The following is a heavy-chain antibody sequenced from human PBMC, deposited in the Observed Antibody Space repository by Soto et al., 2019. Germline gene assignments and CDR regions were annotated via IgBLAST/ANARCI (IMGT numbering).Heavy chain of an antibody. Sequence: GGSLRLSCAASGFTFSSYSMNWVRQAPGKGLEWVSYISSSSSTIYYADSVKGRFTISRDNAKNSLYLQMNSLRAEDTAVYYYARDWGPDYYVIIYRRLNCFVPWGQGTLVTVSS. CDR3: ARDWGPDYYVIIYRRLNCFVP. CDR2: ISSSSSTI. CDR1: GFTFSSYS. J-gene: IGHJ5*02. D-gene: IGHD3-10*02. V-gene: IGHV3-48*01.